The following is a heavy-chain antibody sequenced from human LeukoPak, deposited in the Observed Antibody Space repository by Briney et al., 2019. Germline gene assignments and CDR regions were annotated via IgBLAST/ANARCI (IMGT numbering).Heavy chain of an antibody. CDR1: EYSFTNYW. V-gene: IGHV5-51*01. Sequence: GESLKISCKGSEYSFTNYWIGWVRQMPGKGLEWMGIIYPGDSDTRYSPSFQGQVTISADKSITTAYLQWSSLKASDTAMYYCARHLVRGDDYGDYERDAFDIWGQGTMVTVSS. D-gene: IGHD4-17*01. CDR2: IYPGDSDT. J-gene: IGHJ3*02. CDR3: ARHLVRGDDYGDYERDAFDI.